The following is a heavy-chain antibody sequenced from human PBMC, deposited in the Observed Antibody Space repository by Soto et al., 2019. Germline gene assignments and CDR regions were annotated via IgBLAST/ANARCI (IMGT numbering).Heavy chain of an antibody. V-gene: IGHV3-21*01. Sequence: PGGSLRLCCAASGFTFSSYSMNWVRQAPGKGLEWVSSISSSSSYIYYADSVKGRFTISRDNAKNSLYLQMNSLRTEDTAVYYCGRDVGGYCGGDCYYYYYYYGMDVWGQGTTITVSS. J-gene: IGHJ6*02. CDR1: GFTFSSYS. D-gene: IGHD2-21*02. CDR3: GRDVGGYCGGDCYYYYYYYGMDV. CDR2: ISSSSSYI.